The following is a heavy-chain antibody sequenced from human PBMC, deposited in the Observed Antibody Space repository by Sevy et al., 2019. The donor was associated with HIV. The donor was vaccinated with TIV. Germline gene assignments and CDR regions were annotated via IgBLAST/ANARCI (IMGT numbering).Heavy chain of an antibody. CDR1: GFTFSNYA. V-gene: IGHV3-23*01. J-gene: IGHJ4*02. CDR3: AREGCSKPHDY. CDR2: FSFGCGKI. D-gene: IGHD2-2*01. Sequence: GGYLRLSCAASGFTFSNYAMSWVRQAPGKGLEWVSTFSFGCGKINYADSVKGRFTVSRVNSKNTLYLQMNNLRAEDTALYYCAREGCSKPHDYWGQGTLVFVSS.